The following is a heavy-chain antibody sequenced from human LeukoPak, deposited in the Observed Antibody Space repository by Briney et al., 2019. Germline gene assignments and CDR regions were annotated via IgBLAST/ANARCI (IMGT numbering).Heavy chain of an antibody. V-gene: IGHV1-46*01. CDR2: INPSGGST. CDR3: ARGGYYDSSGPTWDWFDP. Sequence: ASVKASCKASGYTFTSYYMHWVRQAPGQGLEWMGIINPSGGSTTYSQKFQGRVTMTRDTSTSTVYMELSSLRSEDTAVYYCARGGYYDSSGPTWDWFDPWGQGTLVTVSS. CDR1: GYTFTSYY. J-gene: IGHJ5*02. D-gene: IGHD3-22*01.